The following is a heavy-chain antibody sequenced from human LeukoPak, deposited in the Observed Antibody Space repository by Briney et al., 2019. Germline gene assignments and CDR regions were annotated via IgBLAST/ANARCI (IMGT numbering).Heavy chain of an antibody. CDR2: ISSSSGTI. V-gene: IGHV3-48*01. D-gene: IGHD6-19*01. CDR1: GFTFSGYA. J-gene: IGHJ4*02. CDR3: ARAPEYTGSGWIYYFDY. Sequence: GGSLRLSCAASGFTFSGYAMNWVRQAPGKGLEWVAYISSSSGTIYYTDSVKGRFTISRDNAKNSVFLQMSSLSGGDTAVYYCARAPEYTGSGWIYYFDYWGQGTLVTVSS.